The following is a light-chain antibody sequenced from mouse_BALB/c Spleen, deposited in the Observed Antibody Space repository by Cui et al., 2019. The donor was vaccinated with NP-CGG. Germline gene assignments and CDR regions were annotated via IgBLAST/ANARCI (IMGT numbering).Light chain of an antibody. CDR2: GTN. Sequence: QAVVTKESALTRSPGETVTLTCRSSTGAVTTSNYANWIQEKPDHLFTGLIGGTNNRPPGVPARFSGSLIGDNASLTITGAQTEDEAIYFCALWFSNHWVFGGGTKLTVL. CDR3: ALWFSNHWV. CDR1: TGAVTTSNY. J-gene: IGLJ1*01. V-gene: IGLV1*01.